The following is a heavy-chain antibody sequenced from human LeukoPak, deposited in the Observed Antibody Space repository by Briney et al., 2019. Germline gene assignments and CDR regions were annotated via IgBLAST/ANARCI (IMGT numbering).Heavy chain of an antibody. D-gene: IGHD6-13*01. V-gene: IGHV1-8*01. CDR1: GYTFTSYD. J-gene: IGHJ4*02. Sequence: GASVKVSCKASGYTFTSYDINWVRQATGQGLEWMGWMNPNSGNTGYAQKFQGRVTMTRNTSISTAYMELSSLRSEDTAVYYCARVGSSSRYFSSDYWGQGTLVTVSS. CDR3: ARVGSSSRYFSSDY. CDR2: MNPNSGNT.